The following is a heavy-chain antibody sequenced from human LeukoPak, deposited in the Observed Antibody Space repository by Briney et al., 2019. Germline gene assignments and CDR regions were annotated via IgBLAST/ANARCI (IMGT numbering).Heavy chain of an antibody. Sequence: ASVKVSCKASGYTFTSYDINWVRQAAGQGLEWMGWMNPNSGNTGYAQMFQGRVTMTRNTSISTAYMELSSLRSEDTAVYYCARDYLWDYDFWSGYYSYYYYGMDVWGQGTTVTVSS. V-gene: IGHV1-8*01. CDR1: GYTFTSYD. J-gene: IGHJ6*02. D-gene: IGHD3-3*01. CDR2: MNPNSGNT. CDR3: ARDYLWDYDFWSGYYSYYYYGMDV.